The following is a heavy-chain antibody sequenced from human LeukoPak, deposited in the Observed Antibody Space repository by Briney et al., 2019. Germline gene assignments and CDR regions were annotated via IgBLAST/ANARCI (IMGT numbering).Heavy chain of an antibody. CDR1: GFTLSSYE. CDR3: ARDVPYYYESSGYYSLGFDI. J-gene: IGHJ3*02. D-gene: IGHD3-22*01. CDR2: INSSSSYI. V-gene: IGHV3-21*01. Sequence: GALRLSCAASGFTLSSYEMNRVRQAPGKGLGWVSSINSSSSYIYYADSVKGRFTISRDNAKNSLYLQMNSLRAEDTAVYYCARDVPYYYESSGYYSLGFDIWGQGTMVTVSS.